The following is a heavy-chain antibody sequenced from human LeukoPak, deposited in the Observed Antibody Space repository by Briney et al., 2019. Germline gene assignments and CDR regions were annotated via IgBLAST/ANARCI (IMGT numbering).Heavy chain of an antibody. CDR1: GGSISSYY. CDR2: IYTSGST. D-gene: IGHD3-9*01. J-gene: IGHJ4*02. V-gene: IGHV4-4*07. CDR3: ARDKVGDYDILTGIDY. Sequence: PSENLSLTCTVSGGSISSYYWSWIRQPAGKGLEWIGRIYTSGSTNYNPSLKSRVTMSVDTSKNQFSLKLSSVTAADTAVYYCARDKVGDYDILTGIDYWGQGTLVTVSS.